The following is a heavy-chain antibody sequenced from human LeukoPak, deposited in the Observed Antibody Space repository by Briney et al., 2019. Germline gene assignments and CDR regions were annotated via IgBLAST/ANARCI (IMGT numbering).Heavy chain of an antibody. CDR1: GFTVSSNY. CDR2: IYSSGST. D-gene: IGHD3-16*01. J-gene: IGHJ4*02. Sequence: GGSLRLSCAASGFTVSSNYMSWVRQAPGKGLEWVSVIYSSGSTYYADSVKGRFTISRDNSKNTLYLQMNSLRAEDTALYYCARRRLGESYFDYWGQGTLVTVSS. V-gene: IGHV3-53*05. CDR3: ARRRLGESYFDY.